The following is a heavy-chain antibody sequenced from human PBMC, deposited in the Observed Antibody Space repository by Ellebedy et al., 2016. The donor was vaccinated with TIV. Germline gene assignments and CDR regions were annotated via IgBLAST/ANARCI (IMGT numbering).Heavy chain of an antibody. J-gene: IGHJ4*02. Sequence: AASVKVSCKASGGTFSSYAISWVRQAPGQGLEWMGWINPNSGGTNYAQKFQGRVTMTRDTSISTAYMELSRLRSDDTAVYYCARISGWSDYWGQGTLVTVSS. D-gene: IGHD6-19*01. V-gene: IGHV1-2*02. CDR3: ARISGWSDY. CDR1: GGTFSSYA. CDR2: INPNSGGT.